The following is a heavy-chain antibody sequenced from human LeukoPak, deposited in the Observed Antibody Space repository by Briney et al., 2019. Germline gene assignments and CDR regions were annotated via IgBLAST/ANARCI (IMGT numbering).Heavy chain of an antibody. V-gene: IGHV3-11*04. CDR2: ISSSGSTI. D-gene: IGHD3-22*01. CDR1: GFTFSDYY. J-gene: IGHJ4*02. Sequence: GGSLRLSCAASGFTFSDYYMSWIRRAPGKGLEWVSYISSSGSTIYYADSVKGRFTISRDNAKNSLYLQMNSLRAEDTAVYYCAREGTDYYDSSGFDYWGQGTLVTVSS. CDR3: AREGTDYYDSSGFDY.